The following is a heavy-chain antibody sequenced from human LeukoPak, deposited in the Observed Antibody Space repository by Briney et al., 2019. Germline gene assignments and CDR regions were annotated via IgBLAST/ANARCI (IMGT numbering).Heavy chain of an antibody. D-gene: IGHD4-17*01. Sequence: GGSLRLSCVASGFTFRGYGMHWVRQAPGKGLEWLSLLWYDGSNEYYADSVQGRFTISRANSKTTLYLQMNSLRAEDTAISFYSKGMTTCPRSVYRYMDVWGKGTTVTVSS. CDR1: GFTFRGYG. J-gene: IGHJ6*03. CDR2: LWYDGSNE. CDR3: SKGMTTCPRSVYRYMDV. V-gene: IGHV3-33*06.